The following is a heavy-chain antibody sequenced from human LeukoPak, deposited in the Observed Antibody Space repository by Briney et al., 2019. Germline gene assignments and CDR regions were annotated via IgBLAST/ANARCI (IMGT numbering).Heavy chain of an antibody. CDR3: ARDAGVVTASYYFDY. D-gene: IGHD2-21*02. J-gene: IGHJ4*02. V-gene: IGHV1-46*01. CDR2: INPSGGST. CDR1: GYTFTSYY. Sequence: ASVKVSCKASGYTFTSYYMHWVRQAPGQGLEWMGIINPSGGSTSYAQKFQGRVTMTRDTSTSTVYMELSSLRSEDTAVYYCARDAGVVTASYYFDYWGQGTLVTVSS.